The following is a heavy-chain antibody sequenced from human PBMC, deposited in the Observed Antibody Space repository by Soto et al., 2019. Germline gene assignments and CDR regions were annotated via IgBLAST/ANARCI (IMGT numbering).Heavy chain of an antibody. CDR2: IYYSGST. D-gene: IGHD4-17*01. CDR3: ARWYGGSLDY. Sequence: PSETLSLTCTVSGGSISSYYWSWTRQPPGKGLEWIGYIYYSGSTNYNPSLKSRVTISVDTSKNQFSLKLSSVTAADTAVYYCARWYGGSLDYWGQGTLVTVSS. J-gene: IGHJ4*02. CDR1: GGSISSYY. V-gene: IGHV4-59*01.